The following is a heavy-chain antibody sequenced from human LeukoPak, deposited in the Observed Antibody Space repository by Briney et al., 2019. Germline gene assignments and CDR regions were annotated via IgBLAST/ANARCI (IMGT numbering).Heavy chain of an antibody. J-gene: IGHJ4*02. D-gene: IGHD6-19*01. V-gene: IGHV3-11*05. Sequence: GGSLRLSCAASGFTFSEDYMNWVRQAPGKGLEWGSYISGSGSYTNYADSVKGRFTISRDKAKNSLYLQINSLRAEDTAVYYCARGESFSSGWPYYFYFWGQGALVTVSS. CDR3: ARGESFSSGWPYYFYF. CDR2: ISGSGSYT. CDR1: GFTFSEDY.